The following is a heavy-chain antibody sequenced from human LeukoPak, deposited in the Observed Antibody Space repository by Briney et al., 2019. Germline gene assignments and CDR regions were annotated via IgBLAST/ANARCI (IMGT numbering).Heavy chain of an antibody. D-gene: IGHD3-22*01. J-gene: IGHJ4*02. CDR1: GGSIRSSYYY. CDR2: INHSGGT. Sequence: SETLSLTCTASGGSIRSSYYYWSWIRQPPGKGLEWIGEINHSGGTNYNPSLKSRVTISVDTSKNQFSLKLSSVTAADTAVYYCARSRASYYYDSSGYYQIFDYWGQGTLVTVSS. V-gene: IGHV4-39*07. CDR3: ARSRASYYYDSSGYYQIFDY.